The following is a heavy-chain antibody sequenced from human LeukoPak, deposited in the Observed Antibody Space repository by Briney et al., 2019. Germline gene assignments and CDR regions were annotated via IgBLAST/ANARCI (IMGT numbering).Heavy chain of an antibody. D-gene: IGHD6-19*01. Sequence: GASVKVSCKASGYTFTGYYMHWVRQAPGQGLEWMGWMNPNSGNTGYAQKFQGRVTMTRNTSISTAYMELSSLRSEDTAVYYCARTIAVAGTRPGKMGRTFAYWGQGTLVTVSS. CDR2: MNPNSGNT. J-gene: IGHJ4*02. CDR3: ARTIAVAGTRPGKMGRTFAY. V-gene: IGHV1-8*02. CDR1: GYTFTGYY.